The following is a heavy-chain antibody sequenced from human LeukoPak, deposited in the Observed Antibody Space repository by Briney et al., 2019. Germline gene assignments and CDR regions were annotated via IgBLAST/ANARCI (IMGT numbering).Heavy chain of an antibody. Sequence: ASVTVSCKASGYTFSEHYIYWVRQAPGKGLEWVANIKQDGGEIYYVDSVKGRFTISRDNAKNSVYLHMNSLRAEDTAVYYCARDKVVGPTKFDSWGQGTLVTVSS. CDR3: ARDKVVGPTKFDS. D-gene: IGHD1-26*01. J-gene: IGHJ5*01. CDR2: IKQDGGEI. CDR1: GYTFSEHY. V-gene: IGHV3-7*01.